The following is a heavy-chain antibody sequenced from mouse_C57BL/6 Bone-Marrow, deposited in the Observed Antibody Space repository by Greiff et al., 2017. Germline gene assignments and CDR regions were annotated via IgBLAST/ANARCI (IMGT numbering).Heavy chain of an antibody. CDR1: GYTFTSYW. CDR3: ARGRVWLLHFDY. CDR2: IDPSDSYT. V-gene: IGHV1-69*01. J-gene: IGHJ2*01. Sequence: QVQLQQPGAELVMPGASVKLSCKASGYTFTSYWMHWVKQRPGQGLEWIGEIDPSDSYTNYNQKFKGKSTLTVDKSSSTAYMKRSSLTSEDSAVYYGARGRVWLLHFDYWGQGTTLTVSS. D-gene: IGHD2-2*01.